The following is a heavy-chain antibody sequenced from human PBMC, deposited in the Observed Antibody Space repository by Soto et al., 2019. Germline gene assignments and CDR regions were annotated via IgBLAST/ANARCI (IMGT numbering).Heavy chain of an antibody. CDR2: IYWNDDT. D-gene: IGHD4-17*01. CDR1: GCSLTTAGAG. CDR3: AHRGYGNYPRDNWFDP. V-gene: IGHV2-5*01. J-gene: IGHJ5*02. Sequence: QITLKESGPTLVKPTQTLTLTCTFSGCSLTTAGAGVGWIRQPPGKALEWLALIYWNDDTRYSPSLKSRLTITQDTATNPVVRRMTNMDPVDTATYYCAHRGYGNYPRDNWFDPGGQGSLVIVSS.